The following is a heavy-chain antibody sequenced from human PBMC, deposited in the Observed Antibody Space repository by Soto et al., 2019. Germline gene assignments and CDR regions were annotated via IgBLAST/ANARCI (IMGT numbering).Heavy chain of an antibody. CDR2: VSPNRGKT. Sequence: QVQLVQYGAEVKNPGASVKVSCKATGYNFRDYGVIWARQAPGQGLEWMGYVSPNRGKTTYGQDLQGRVTMTTDATTSSAYLELRSLRSDYTAVYYCAREIWSISGPQNFFDDWGHGTLVTVSS. V-gene: IGHV1-18*01. J-gene: IGHJ4*03. D-gene: IGHD6-25*01. CDR3: AREIWSISGPQNFFDD. CDR1: GYNFRDYG.